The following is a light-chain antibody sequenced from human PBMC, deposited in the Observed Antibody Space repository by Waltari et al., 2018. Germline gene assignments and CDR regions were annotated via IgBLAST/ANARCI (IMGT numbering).Light chain of an antibody. V-gene: IGKV1-9*01. Sequence: IQFTQPPPSLSASAGDTAAITCRASQRINTFLAWYQQKPGKAPKLLIYATSTSQSGVPSRFSGSGSGTDFTLTISSLQPEDFATYYCQQLHRYPMTFGRGTKVEIK. CDR1: QRINTF. CDR3: QQLHRYPMT. J-gene: IGKJ1*01. CDR2: ATS.